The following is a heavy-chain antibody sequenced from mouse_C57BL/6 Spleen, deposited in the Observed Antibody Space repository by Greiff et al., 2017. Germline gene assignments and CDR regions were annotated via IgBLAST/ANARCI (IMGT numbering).Heavy chain of an antibody. CDR3: ARGGDDPAY. V-gene: IGHV1-52*01. CDR1: GYTFTSYW. Sequence: QVQLQQPGAELVRPGSSVKLSCKASGYTFTSYWMHWVKQRPIQGLEWIGNIDPSDSETNYNQKFKDKATLTVDKSSSTAYMQLSSLTSEDSAVYYCARGGDDPAYWGQGTLVTVSA. CDR2: IDPSDSET. D-gene: IGHD2-3*01. J-gene: IGHJ3*01.